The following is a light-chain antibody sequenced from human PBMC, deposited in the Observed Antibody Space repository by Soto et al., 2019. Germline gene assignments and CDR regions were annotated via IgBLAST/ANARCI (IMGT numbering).Light chain of an antibody. V-gene: IGKV3-20*01. Sequence: EVMLTQSPGTLSLSPGERATLSCRASQSVCSNYLAWYQQKSGQAPRLLIYGASKRATGIPARFSGSGSGTDFTLAIRRLEPEDFAVYYCQQYDTSPRTFGQGTKVEFK. J-gene: IGKJ1*01. CDR1: QSVCSNY. CDR3: QQYDTSPRT. CDR2: GAS.